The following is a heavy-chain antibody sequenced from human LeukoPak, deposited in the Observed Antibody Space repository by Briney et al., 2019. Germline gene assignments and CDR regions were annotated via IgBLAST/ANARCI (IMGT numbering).Heavy chain of an antibody. V-gene: IGHV4-34*01. CDR1: GGSFSGYY. J-gene: IGHJ2*01. Sequence: SETLSLTCAVYGGSFSGYYWSWIRQPPGKGLEWIGEINHSGSTNYNPSLKSRVTISVDTSKNRFSLKLSSVTAADTAVYYCARDGTSSGWYWYFDLWGRGTLVTVSS. CDR2: INHSGST. CDR3: ARDGTSSGWYWYFDL. D-gene: IGHD6-19*01.